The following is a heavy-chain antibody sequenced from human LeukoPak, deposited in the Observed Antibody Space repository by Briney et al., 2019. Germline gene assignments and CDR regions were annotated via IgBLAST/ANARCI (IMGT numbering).Heavy chain of an antibody. CDR3: ARENPYYYDSSGYSDY. J-gene: IGHJ4*02. CDR2: INPSGGST. CDR1: GYTFTSYY. Sequence: ASVKVSCKASGYTFTSYYMHWVRQAPGQGLEWMGIINPSGGSTSYAQKFQGRVTMTRDTSTSTVYMELSSLRSKDTAVYYCARENPYYYDSSGYSDYWGQGTLVTVSS. D-gene: IGHD3-22*01. V-gene: IGHV1-46*01.